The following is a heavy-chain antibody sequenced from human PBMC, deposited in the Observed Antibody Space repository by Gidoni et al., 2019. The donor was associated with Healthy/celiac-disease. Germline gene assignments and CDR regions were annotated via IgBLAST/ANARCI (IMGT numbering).Heavy chain of an antibody. Sequence: EVQLVQSGAEVKKPGESVKISCKGSGYSFTSYWIGWVRQMPGKGLEWMGIIYPGDSDTRYSPSFQGQVTISADNSITTAYLQWSSLKASDTAMYYCARQIAYGSGSYWHAFDIWGQGTMVTVSS. V-gene: IGHV5-51*01. J-gene: IGHJ3*02. D-gene: IGHD3-10*01. CDR2: IYPGDSDT. CDR1: GYSFTSYW. CDR3: ARQIAYGSGSYWHAFDI.